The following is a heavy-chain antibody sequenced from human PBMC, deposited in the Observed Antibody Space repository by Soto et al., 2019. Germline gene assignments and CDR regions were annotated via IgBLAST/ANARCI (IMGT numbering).Heavy chain of an antibody. V-gene: IGHV4-30-2*01. CDR2: ISHSGST. CDR1: GDSISSGGYS. CDR3: ARGGALLDY. Sequence: QLQLQESGSGLVKPSQTLSLTCAVSGDSISSGGYSWSWIRQPPGKGLECIGYISHSGSTYYNSYLKSRVNISVDRSKNQFSLKLSSVTAAETAVYYCARGGALLDYWGQGTLVTVSS. J-gene: IGHJ4*02.